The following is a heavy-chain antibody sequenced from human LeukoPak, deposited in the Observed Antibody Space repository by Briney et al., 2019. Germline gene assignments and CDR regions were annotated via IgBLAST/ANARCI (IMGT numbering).Heavy chain of an antibody. CDR3: AKDSDSSRYYYYYYGMDV. CDR2: ISSSSSTI. CDR1: GFTFSSYS. Sequence: GGSLRLSCAASGFTFSSYSINWGRQAPGKGLEWVSDISSSSSTIYYADSVKGRFTISRDNSKNTLYLQMNSLRAEDTAVYYCAKDSDSSRYYYYYYGMDVWGKATTVTVS. J-gene: IGHJ6*04. D-gene: IGHD3-22*01. V-gene: IGHV3-48*01.